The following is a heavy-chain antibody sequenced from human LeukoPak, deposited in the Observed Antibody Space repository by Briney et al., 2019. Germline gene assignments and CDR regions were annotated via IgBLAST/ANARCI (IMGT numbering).Heavy chain of an antibody. V-gene: IGHV3-9*01. J-gene: IGHJ6*02. CDR2: ISWQSNTR. CDR1: GFFFDDYG. D-gene: IGHD3-3*01. CDR3: VKDRDFWSGLDV. Sequence: GGSLRLSCAASGFFFDDYGMHWVRQVPGKGLEGVSGISWQSNTRKYADSVRGRFTISRDNAKNSLYLQMNSLKLEDTALYYCVKDRDFWSGLDVWGQGTMVTVS.